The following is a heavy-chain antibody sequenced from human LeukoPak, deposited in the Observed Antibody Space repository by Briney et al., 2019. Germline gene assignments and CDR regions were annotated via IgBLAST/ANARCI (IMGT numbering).Heavy chain of an antibody. CDR3: ARATWDPNYYYYMDV. Sequence: PGGSLRLSCAASGFTFSTYNMNWVRQAPGKGLEWVSSITSSGVYKDYADSVKGRFTISRDNGQNSLYLQMNSLRAEDTAVYFCARATWDPNYYYYMDVWGKGTTVTISS. CDR2: ITSSGVYK. CDR1: GFTFSTYN. D-gene: IGHD1-26*01. V-gene: IGHV3-21*01. J-gene: IGHJ6*03.